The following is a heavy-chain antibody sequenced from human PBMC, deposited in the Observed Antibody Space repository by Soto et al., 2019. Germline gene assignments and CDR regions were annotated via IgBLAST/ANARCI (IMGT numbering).Heavy chain of an antibody. Sequence: SQTLSLTCAITGDSVSSNSAGWSWVRQSPSRGLEWLGRTYYRSKWYYEYAVSVRGRITINPDTSENQYSLQLNSVTPEDTAVYSCARGEQYSGRIFDYWGQGTLVTVSS. V-gene: IGHV6-1*01. CDR3: ARGEQYSGRIFDY. D-gene: IGHD1-26*01. CDR2: TYYRSKWYY. J-gene: IGHJ4*01. CDR1: GDSVSSNSAG.